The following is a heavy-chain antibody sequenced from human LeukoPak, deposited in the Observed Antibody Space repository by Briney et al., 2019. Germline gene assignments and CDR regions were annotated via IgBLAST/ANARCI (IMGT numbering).Heavy chain of an antibody. Sequence: SETLSLTCTVSGGSISSSSYYWGWIRQPPGKGLEWIGYIYYSGSTNYNPSLRSRVTISVDTSNNQFSLKLSAVTAADTAGYFCARVSSSGISSWRYYLDVWGKGTPVTISS. CDR1: GGSISSSSYY. J-gene: IGHJ6*03. D-gene: IGHD6-13*01. CDR2: IYYSGST. V-gene: IGHV4-61*05. CDR3: ARVSSSGISSWRYYLDV.